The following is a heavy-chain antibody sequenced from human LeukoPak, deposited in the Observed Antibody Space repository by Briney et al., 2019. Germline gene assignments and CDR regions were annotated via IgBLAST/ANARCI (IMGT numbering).Heavy chain of an antibody. CDR3: AREGLHSGMDV. CDR2: IYYSGST. J-gene: IGHJ6*02. CDR1: GGSISSSSYY. Sequence: SETLSLTCTVSGGSISSSSYYWGWIRQPPGKGLEWIGSIYYSGSTYYNPSLKSRVTISVDTSKNQFSLKLSSVTAADTAVYYCAREGLHSGMDVWGQGTTVTVSS. V-gene: IGHV4-39*07.